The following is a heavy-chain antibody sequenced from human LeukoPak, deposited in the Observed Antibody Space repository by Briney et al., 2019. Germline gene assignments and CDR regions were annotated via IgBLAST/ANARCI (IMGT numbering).Heavy chain of an antibody. V-gene: IGHV3-21*01. D-gene: IGHD5-18*01. J-gene: IGHJ4*02. CDR1: GFTFSSYS. CDR3: ARRATTERGHSYGLDF. CDR2: ISSSSSYI. Sequence: PGGSLRLSCAASGFTFSSYSMNWVRQAPGKGLEWVSSISSSSSYIYYADSVKGRFTISRDNAKNSLYLQMNSLRAEDTAVYYCARRATTERGHSYGLDFWGQGTLVTVPS.